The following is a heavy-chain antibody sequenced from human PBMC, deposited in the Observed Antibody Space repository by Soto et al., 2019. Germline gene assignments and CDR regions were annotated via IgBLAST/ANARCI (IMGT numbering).Heavy chain of an antibody. Sequence: QVQLVQSGAEVKKPGSSVKVSCKASGGTFSSYTISWVRQAPGQGLEWMGRIIPILGIANYAQKFQGRVTITADKSTSTAYMELSSLRSEDTAVYYCAAYETGITMVRGPPPYFDYWGQGTLVTVSS. J-gene: IGHJ4*02. CDR2: IIPILGIA. D-gene: IGHD3-10*01. CDR3: AAYETGITMVRGPPPYFDY. CDR1: GGTFSSYT. V-gene: IGHV1-69*02.